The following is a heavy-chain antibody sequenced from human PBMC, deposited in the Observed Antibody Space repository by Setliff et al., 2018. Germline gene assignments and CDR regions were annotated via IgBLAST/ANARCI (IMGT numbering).Heavy chain of an antibody. V-gene: IGHV4-31*03. D-gene: IGHD2-2*01. CDR1: GGSISSGGYY. CDR3: ARVARVVLSRNAFDI. CDR2: IYYSGST. J-gene: IGHJ3*02. Sequence: SATLSLTCTVSGGSISSGGYYWSWIRQHPGKGLEWIGYIYYSGSTYYNPSLKSRVTISVDTSKNQFSLKLSSVTAADTAVYYCARVARVVLSRNAFDIWGQGTMVTGSS.